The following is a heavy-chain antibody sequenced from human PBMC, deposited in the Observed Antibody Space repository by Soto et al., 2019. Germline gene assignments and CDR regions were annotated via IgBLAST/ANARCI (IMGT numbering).Heavy chain of an antibody. Sequence: PSEPLSLTCTVSGGSISSYYWSWIRQPPGKGLEWIGYIYYSGSTNYNPSLKSRVTISVDTSKNQFSLKLSSVTAADTAVYYCARLHYDILTGYYTRFDPWGQGTLVTVS. D-gene: IGHD3-9*01. CDR3: ARLHYDILTGYYTRFDP. J-gene: IGHJ5*02. CDR1: GGSISSYY. CDR2: IYYSGST. V-gene: IGHV4-59*13.